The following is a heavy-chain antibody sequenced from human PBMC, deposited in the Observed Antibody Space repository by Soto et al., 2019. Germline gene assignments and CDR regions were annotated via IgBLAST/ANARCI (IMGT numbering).Heavy chain of an antibody. CDR3: ARRRITMIVVVFDAFDI. D-gene: IGHD3-22*01. Sequence: PSETLSLTFAVSGGSISSSYWWSWVRQPTGKGLEWIGEIYHSGNTNYNPSLKSRVTISVDKSKNQFSLKLSSVTAADTAVYYCARRRITMIVVVFDAFDIWGQGTMVT. J-gene: IGHJ3*02. CDR1: GGSISSSYW. V-gene: IGHV4-4*02. CDR2: IYHSGNT.